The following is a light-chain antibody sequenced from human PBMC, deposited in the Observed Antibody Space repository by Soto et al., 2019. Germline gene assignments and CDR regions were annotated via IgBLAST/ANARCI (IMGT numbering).Light chain of an antibody. V-gene: IGKV3D-15*01. Sequence: EIVLTQSPGTLSLSPGERATLSCRASQSVSSNLAWYQQKPGQAPRLLIYGASSRATGIPDRFSGSGSGTDFTLTISSLQSEDFAVYYCQQYNNWPWTFGQGTKVDIK. CDR1: QSVSSN. CDR2: GAS. CDR3: QQYNNWPWT. J-gene: IGKJ1*01.